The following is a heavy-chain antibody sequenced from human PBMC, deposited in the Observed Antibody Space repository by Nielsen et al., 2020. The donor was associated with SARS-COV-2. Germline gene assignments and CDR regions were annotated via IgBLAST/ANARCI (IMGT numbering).Heavy chain of an antibody. CDR1: GFTISTYA. D-gene: IGHD2-2*01. CDR3: ASDSNSYNYYYYYGMDV. CDR2: ISYDGSNK. J-gene: IGHJ6*02. V-gene: IGHV3-30*03. Sequence: GESLKISCVVSGFTISTYAMSWVRQAPGKGLEWVAVISYDGSNKYYADSVKGRFTISRDNSKNTLYLQMNSLRAEDTAVYYCASDSNSYNYYYYYGMDVWGQGTTVTVSS.